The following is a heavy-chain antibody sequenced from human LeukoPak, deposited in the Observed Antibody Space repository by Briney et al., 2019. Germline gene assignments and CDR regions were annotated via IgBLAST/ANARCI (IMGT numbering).Heavy chain of an antibody. Sequence: SETLSLTCAVYGGSFSGYYWSWIRQPPGKGLEWIGEINHSGSTNYNPSLKSRVTISVDTSKNQFSLKLSSVTAADTAVYYCAIKYYGDPSFDYWGQGTLVTVSS. CDR2: INHSGST. CDR3: AIKYYGDPSFDY. V-gene: IGHV4-34*01. D-gene: IGHD4-17*01. CDR1: GGSFSGYY. J-gene: IGHJ4*02.